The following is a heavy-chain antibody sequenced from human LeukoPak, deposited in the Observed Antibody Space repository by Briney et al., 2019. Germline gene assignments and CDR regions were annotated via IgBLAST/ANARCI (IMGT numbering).Heavy chain of an antibody. D-gene: IGHD3-10*01. V-gene: IGHV3-23*01. CDR3: AKDRWMGGSGSPLDY. Sequence: PGGSLRLSCAASGFTFSSYAMSWVRQAPGKGLEWVSAISGSGGSTYYADFVKGRFTISRDNSKNTLYLQMNSLRAEDTAVYYCAKDRWMGGSGSPLDYWGQGTLVTVSS. CDR1: GFTFSSYA. CDR2: ISGSGGST. J-gene: IGHJ4*02.